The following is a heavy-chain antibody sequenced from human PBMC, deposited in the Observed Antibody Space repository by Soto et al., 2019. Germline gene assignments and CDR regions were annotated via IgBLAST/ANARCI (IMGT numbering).Heavy chain of an antibody. CDR1: GGSFSGYY. D-gene: IGHD6-6*01. CDR2: INHSGST. J-gene: IGHJ4*02. V-gene: IGHV4-34*01. CDR3: ARGPVSPKKYIRPLDY. Sequence: QVQLQQWGAGLLKPSETLSLTCAVYGGSFSGYYWSWIRQPPGKGLEWIGEINHSGSTNYNPSLKSRVTISVDTSKNQFSLKLSSVTAADTAVYYCARGPVSPKKYIRPLDYWGQGTLVTVSS.